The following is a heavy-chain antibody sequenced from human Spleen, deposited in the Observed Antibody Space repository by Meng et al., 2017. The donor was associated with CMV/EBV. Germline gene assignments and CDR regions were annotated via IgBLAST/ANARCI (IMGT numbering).Heavy chain of an antibody. D-gene: IGHD3-16*01. CDR3: VSSGGTNMLSSKGDFYGMDV. J-gene: IGHJ6*02. Sequence: SETLSLTFAVYGGSFSGYYWSWIRQPPGKGLEWIGEIWRSGTTNYSPSLKSRLTISVDKSKNQFSLKLTSVTAADTAVYYCVSSGGTNMLSSKGDFYGMDVWGQGTTVTVSS. CDR1: GGSFSGYY. V-gene: IGHV4-34*01. CDR2: IWRSGTT.